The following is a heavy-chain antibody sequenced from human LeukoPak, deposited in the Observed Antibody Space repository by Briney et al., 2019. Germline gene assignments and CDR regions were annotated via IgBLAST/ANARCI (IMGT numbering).Heavy chain of an antibody. V-gene: IGHV3-23*01. J-gene: IGHJ4*02. Sequence: GGSLRLSRVVSGFTFSSSEINWVRQAPGKGLEWVSAISGSGDSTYSADSVKGRFTISRDNSKNTLYLQMSSLRTEDTSVYYCAKDIRMGWSVLASDYWGQGTLVTVSS. CDR1: GFTFSSSE. CDR2: ISGSGDST. D-gene: IGHD6-19*01. CDR3: AKDIRMGWSVLASDY.